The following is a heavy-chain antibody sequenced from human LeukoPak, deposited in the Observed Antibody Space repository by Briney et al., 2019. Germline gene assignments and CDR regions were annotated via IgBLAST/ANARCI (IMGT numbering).Heavy chain of an antibody. CDR3: ARALGLVRGAPGY. Sequence: ASVKVSCKASGYTFTGHYMHWVRQAPGQGLAWMGWINPNSGGTNYAQKFQGRVTMTRDTSISTAYMELSRLRSDDTAVYYCARALGLVRGAPGYWGQGTLVTVSS. V-gene: IGHV1-2*02. CDR1: GYTFTGHY. CDR2: INPNSGGT. D-gene: IGHD3-10*01. J-gene: IGHJ4*02.